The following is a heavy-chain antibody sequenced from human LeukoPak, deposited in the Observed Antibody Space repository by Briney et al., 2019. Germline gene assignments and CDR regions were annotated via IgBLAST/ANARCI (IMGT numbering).Heavy chain of an antibody. V-gene: IGHV1-18*01. D-gene: IGHD1-14*01. CDR2: ISAYNGNT. CDR1: GYTFTSYG. Sequence: ASVKVSCKASGYTFTSYGISWVRQAPGQGLEWMGWISAYNGNTNYAQKFQGRVTITADESTSTAYMELSSLRSEDTAVYYCARKTRGSGSWYFDYWGQGTLVTVSS. J-gene: IGHJ4*02. CDR3: ARKTRGSGSWYFDY.